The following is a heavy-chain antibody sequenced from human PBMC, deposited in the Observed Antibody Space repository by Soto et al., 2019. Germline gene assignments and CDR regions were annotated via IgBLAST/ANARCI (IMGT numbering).Heavy chain of an antibody. CDR2: INAGNGNT. Sequence: QVQLVQSGAEVKKPGASVKVSCKASGYTFTSYAMHWVRQAPGQRLEWMGWINAGNGNTKYSQKFQGRVTITRDTSASTAYMELSSLRSEDTAVYYCARDRMDCSSTSCYVSXXGWFDPWGXGTLVTVSS. D-gene: IGHD2-2*01. J-gene: IGHJ5*02. CDR1: GYTFTSYA. CDR3: ARDRMDCSSTSCYVSXXGWFDP. V-gene: IGHV1-3*01.